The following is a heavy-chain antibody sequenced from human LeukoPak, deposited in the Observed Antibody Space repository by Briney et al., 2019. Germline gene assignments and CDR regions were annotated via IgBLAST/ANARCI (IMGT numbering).Heavy chain of an antibody. V-gene: IGHV4-31*03. CDR2: IYYSGST. J-gene: IGHJ6*02. Sequence: SETLSLTCTVSGGSISSGVYYWNWIRQHPGKGLEWIGYIYYSGSTYYNPSLKSRVIISVDTSKNQFSLKLSSVTAADTAVYYCARGCSSTSCWLRMDVWGQGTTVTVSS. CDR1: GGSISSGVYY. CDR3: ARGCSSTSCWLRMDV. D-gene: IGHD2-2*01.